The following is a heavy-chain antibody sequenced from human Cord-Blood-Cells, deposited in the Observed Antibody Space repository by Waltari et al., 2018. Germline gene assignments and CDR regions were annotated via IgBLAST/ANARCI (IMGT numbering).Heavy chain of an antibody. V-gene: IGHV3-30*18. CDR1: GFTFSSYG. J-gene: IGHJ3*02. CDR3: AKSDWTNAFDI. Sequence: QVQLVESGGGVVQPGRSLRLSCAASGFTFSSYGMHWVRQAPGKGLEWVAVISYDGSNKYYADSVKGRFTISRDNSKNTLYLQMNSPRAEDTAVYYCAKSDWTNAFDIWGQGTMVTVSS. CDR2: ISYDGSNK. D-gene: IGHD2-21*02.